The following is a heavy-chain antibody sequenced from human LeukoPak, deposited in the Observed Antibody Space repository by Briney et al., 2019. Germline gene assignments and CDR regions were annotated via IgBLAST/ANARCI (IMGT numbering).Heavy chain of an antibody. CDR1: GGSFSGYY. CDR3: ARGLIPAAMFWRPWFDP. CDR2: INHSGST. D-gene: IGHD2-2*01. Sequence: SETLSLTCAVYGGSFSGYYWSWIRQPPGKGLEWIGEINHSGSTNYNPSLKSRVTISVDTSKNQFSLKLSSVTAADTAVYYCARGLIPAAMFWRPWFDPWGQGTLVTVSS. J-gene: IGHJ5*02. V-gene: IGHV4-34*01.